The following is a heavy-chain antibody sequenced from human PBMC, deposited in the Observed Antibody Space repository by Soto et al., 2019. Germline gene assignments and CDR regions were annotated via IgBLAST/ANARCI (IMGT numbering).Heavy chain of an antibody. V-gene: IGHV1-2*02. CDR2: IGPESGAT. J-gene: IGHJ4*02. CDR1: GYTFTGYY. D-gene: IGHD1-26*01. CDR3: GRGRSGQIVVFY. Sequence: ASVKVSCKASGYTFTGYYMHWVRQAPEQGPEWMGEIGPESGATRYAQRFQGRVTMTRDMSITTVYMELNNLSPDDTAVYYCGRGRSGQIVVFYWGQGTPVTVSS.